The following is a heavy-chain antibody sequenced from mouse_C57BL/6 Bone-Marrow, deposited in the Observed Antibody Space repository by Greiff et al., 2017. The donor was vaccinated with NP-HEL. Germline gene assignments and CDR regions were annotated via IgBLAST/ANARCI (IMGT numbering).Heavy chain of an antibody. Sequence: QVQLQQPGAELVKPGASVKLSCKASGYTFTEYTIHWVKQRPGQGLEWIGWFYPGSGSIKYNEKFKDKATLTADKSSSTVYMALSRLTSEDAAVYFCARHEAVYYGNGAWFAYWGKGTLVTVSA. CDR1: GYTFTEYT. J-gene: IGHJ3*01. D-gene: IGHD2-1*01. V-gene: IGHV1-62-2*01. CDR2: FYPGSGSI. CDR3: ARHEAVYYGNGAWFAY.